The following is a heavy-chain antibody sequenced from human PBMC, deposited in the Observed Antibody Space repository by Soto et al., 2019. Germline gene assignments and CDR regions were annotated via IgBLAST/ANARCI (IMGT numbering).Heavy chain of an antibody. Sequence: GGSLRLSCAASGFTFDDYAMHWVRQAPGKGLEWVSGISWNSGSIGYADSVKGRFTISRDNAKNSLYLQMNSLRAEDTALYYCAKAKMSYGRYDLWARGTLVTVSS. J-gene: IGHJ4*02. V-gene: IGHV3-9*01. CDR2: ISWNSGSI. CDR3: AKAKMSYGRYDL. CDR1: GFTFDDYA. D-gene: IGHD5-12*01.